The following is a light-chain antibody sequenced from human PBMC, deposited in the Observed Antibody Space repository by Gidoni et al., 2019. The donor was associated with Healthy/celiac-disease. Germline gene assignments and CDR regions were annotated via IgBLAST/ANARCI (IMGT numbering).Light chain of an antibody. CDR1: QSISSY. J-gene: IGKJ3*01. CDR3: QQSYSTPLT. Sequence: DIQMTQSPSSLSASVGDRVTITCRASQSISSYLHWYQQKPGKAPKLMIYAASSLQSGVPSRFSVSGSGTDFTLTISSLQPEDFATYYCQQSYSTPLTFGPGTKVDIK. CDR2: AAS. V-gene: IGKV1-39*01.